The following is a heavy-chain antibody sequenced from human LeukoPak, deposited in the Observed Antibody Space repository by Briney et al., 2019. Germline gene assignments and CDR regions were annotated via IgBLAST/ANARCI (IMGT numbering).Heavy chain of an antibody. Sequence: DPSETLSLTCTVSGGSISSSSYYWGWIRQPPGKGLEWIGSIYYSGSTYYNPSLKSRVTISVDTSKNQFSLRLSSVTAADTAVYYCARGSGYCSGGSCYWVGYYFDYWGQGTLVTVSS. J-gene: IGHJ4*02. V-gene: IGHV4-39*07. D-gene: IGHD2-15*01. CDR1: GGSISSSSYY. CDR2: IYYSGST. CDR3: ARGSGYCSGGSCYWVGYYFDY.